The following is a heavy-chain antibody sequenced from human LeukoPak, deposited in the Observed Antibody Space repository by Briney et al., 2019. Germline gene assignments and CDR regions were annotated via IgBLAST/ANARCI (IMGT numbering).Heavy chain of an antibody. CDR1: GFTFSSYA. Sequence: PGGSLRLSCAASGFTFSSYAMHWVRQAPGKGLEWVAVISYDGSNKYYADSVKGRFTFSRDNSKNTLYLQMNSLRAEDTAVYYCAREGVYATGVYYYYGMDVWGQGTTVTVSS. CDR3: AREGVYATGVYYYYGMDV. J-gene: IGHJ6*02. D-gene: IGHD5/OR15-5a*01. V-gene: IGHV3-30-3*01. CDR2: ISYDGSNK.